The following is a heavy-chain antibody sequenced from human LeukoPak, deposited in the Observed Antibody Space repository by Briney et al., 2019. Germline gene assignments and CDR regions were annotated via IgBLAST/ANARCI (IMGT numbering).Heavy chain of an antibody. CDR2: IIPIFGTA. J-gene: IGHJ4*02. V-gene: IGHV1-69*13. CDR1: GGTFSSYA. D-gene: IGHD3-22*01. CDR3: ATAHTPKYYYDSSGYYYFDY. Sequence: GASVKVSCKASGGTFSSYAISWVRQAPGQGLEWMGGIIPIFGTANYAQKFQGRVTITADESTSTAYMELSSLRSEDTAVYYCATAHTPKYYYDSSGYYYFDYWGQGTLVTVSS.